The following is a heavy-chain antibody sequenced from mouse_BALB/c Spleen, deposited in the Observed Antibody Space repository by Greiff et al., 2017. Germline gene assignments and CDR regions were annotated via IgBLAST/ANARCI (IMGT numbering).Heavy chain of an antibody. CDR3: ARSGGSLYFDY. Sequence: VQLVESGAELAKPGASVKMSCKASGYTFTSYWMHWVKQRPGQGLEWIGYINPSTGYTEYNQKFKDKATLTADKSSSTAYMQLSSLTSEDSAVYYCARSGGSLYFDYWGQGTTLTVSS. D-gene: IGHD6-1*01. CDR1: GYTFTSYW. J-gene: IGHJ2*01. V-gene: IGHV1-7*01. CDR2: INPSTGYT.